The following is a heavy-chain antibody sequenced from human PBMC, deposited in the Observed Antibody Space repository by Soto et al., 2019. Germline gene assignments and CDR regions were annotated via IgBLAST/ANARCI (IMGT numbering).Heavy chain of an antibody. Sequence: VGSLRLSCAASGFTFRRYAMSWVRQAPGKGLEWVSAISGSGGTTYYADSVKGRFTISRDNSKNTRYLQMNSLRAEDTAGYYSAKDAFVDTAMVPDYYYYAGMDVWGRGTTVTVSS. J-gene: IGHJ6*02. CDR2: ISGSGGTT. CDR1: GFTFRRYA. V-gene: IGHV3-23*01. CDR3: AKDAFVDTAMVPDYYYYAGMDV. D-gene: IGHD5-18*01.